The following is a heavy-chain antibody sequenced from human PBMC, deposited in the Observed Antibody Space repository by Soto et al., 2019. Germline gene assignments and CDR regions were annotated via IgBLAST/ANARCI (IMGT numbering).Heavy chain of an antibody. Sequence: LSLTCTVSGGSISSGDYYWSWIRQPPGKGLEWMGYIYYSGSTYYNPSLKSRVTISVDTSKNQFSLRLSSVTAADTAVYYCARDYDILTGYYAHYYGMDVWGQGTTVTVSS. V-gene: IGHV4-30-4*01. D-gene: IGHD3-9*01. CDR2: IYYSGST. CDR3: ARDYDILTGYYAHYYGMDV. J-gene: IGHJ6*02. CDR1: GGSISSGDYY.